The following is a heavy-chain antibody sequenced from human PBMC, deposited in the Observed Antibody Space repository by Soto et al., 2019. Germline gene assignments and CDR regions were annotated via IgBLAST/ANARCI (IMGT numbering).Heavy chain of an antibody. J-gene: IGHJ3*02. CDR2: IYYSGST. CDR3: ARDGDYGPKDAFDI. Sequence: SETLSLTCTVSGGSISSGGYYWSWIRQHPGKGLEWIGYIYYSGSTYYNPSLKSRVTISVDTSKNQFSLKLSSVTAADTAVYYCARDGDYGPKDAFDIRGQGTMVTVSS. V-gene: IGHV4-31*03. D-gene: IGHD4-17*01. CDR1: GGSISSGGYY.